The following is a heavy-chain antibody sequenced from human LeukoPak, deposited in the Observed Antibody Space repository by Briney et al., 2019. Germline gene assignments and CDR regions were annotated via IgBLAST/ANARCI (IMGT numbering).Heavy chain of an antibody. CDR1: GASISSNSYY. D-gene: IGHD3-22*01. J-gene: IGHJ4*02. CDR3: ARHAIDSSGYYLDYFDY. CDR2: IYYSGSA. V-gene: IGHV4-39*01. Sequence: PSETLSPTCTVSGASISSNSYYWGWIRHPPGKGLEGFGRIYYSGSAYNNPSLKSRVTRSVDTSKNQFSLQLSSVTAADTAVYYCARHAIDSSGYYLDYFDYWGQGTLVTVSS.